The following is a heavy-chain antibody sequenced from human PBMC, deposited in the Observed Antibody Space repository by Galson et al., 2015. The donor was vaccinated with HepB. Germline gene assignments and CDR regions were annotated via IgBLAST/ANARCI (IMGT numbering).Heavy chain of an antibody. CDR3: ARVADADYGDHSHFDY. J-gene: IGHJ4*02. CDR2: INGYGGST. D-gene: IGHD4-17*01. Sequence: SLRLSCAASGFTFSGYAMSWARQAPGKGLEWVSSINGYGGSTYYAASVKGRFTISRDNSKNTVHLQINSLRAEDTAVYYRARVADADYGDHSHFDYWGQGTLVTVSS. CDR1: GFTFSGYA. V-gene: IGHV3-23*01.